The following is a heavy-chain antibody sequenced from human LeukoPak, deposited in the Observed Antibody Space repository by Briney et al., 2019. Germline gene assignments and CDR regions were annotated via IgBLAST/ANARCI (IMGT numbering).Heavy chain of an antibody. D-gene: IGHD5-18*01. CDR2: INHSGSS. CDR3: APRGDIEHSYVYGKWFDP. CDR1: GGSFNGYY. J-gene: IGHJ5*02. Sequence: SETLSLTCAVYGGSFNGYYWTWIRQPPGKGLEWIGEINHSGSSNYNSSLRSRVTISVDTSYKQFSLRLSSVTAADTAVYYCAPRGDIEHSYVYGKWFDPWGQGTRVTVSS. V-gene: IGHV4-34*01.